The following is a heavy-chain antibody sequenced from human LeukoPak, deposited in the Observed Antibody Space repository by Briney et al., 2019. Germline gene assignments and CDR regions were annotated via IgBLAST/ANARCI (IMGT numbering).Heavy chain of an antibody. V-gene: IGHV3-33*03. J-gene: IGHJ3*01. D-gene: IGHD4-17*01. CDR1: GFIFSSYG. Sequence: PGRSLRLSCAASGFIFSSYGMHWVRQAPGKGLEWVALIWYDGSKTNRADSVKGRFTISRDNSKNTLYLQMNSLRADDTAMYYCASMTTVTLDDAFDLWGQGTMVTVSS. CDR3: ASMTTVTLDDAFDL. CDR2: IWYDGSKT.